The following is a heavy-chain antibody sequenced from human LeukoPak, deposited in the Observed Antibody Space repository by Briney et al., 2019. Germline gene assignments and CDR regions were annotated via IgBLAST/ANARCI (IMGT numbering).Heavy chain of an antibody. J-gene: IGHJ4*02. CDR1: GFTLSSYE. CDR2: ISSSGSTI. CDR3: ASTPVVPDIGG. V-gene: IGHV3-48*03. Sequence: GAPRPSRAASGFTLSSYEMNWGRPAPGKGVEWVSYISSSGSTIYYADSVKGRFTISRDNAKNSLYLQMNSLRAEDTAVYYCASTPVVPDIGGWGQGTLVTVSS. D-gene: IGHD2-15*01.